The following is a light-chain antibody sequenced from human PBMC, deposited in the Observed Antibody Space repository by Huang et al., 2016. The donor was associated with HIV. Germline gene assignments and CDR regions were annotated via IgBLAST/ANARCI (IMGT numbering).Light chain of an antibody. Sequence: EIVMTQSPATLSVSPGERATLSCRALQNTSRLAWYQQKSGQAPRLLIYDGSSRATGIPARFSGSGSGTEFTLTVSSLQSEDFALYYCQQYDDWPPWTFGQGTKVDI. CDR3: QQYDDWPPWT. CDR1: QNTSR. J-gene: IGKJ1*01. CDR2: DGS. V-gene: IGKV3-15*01.